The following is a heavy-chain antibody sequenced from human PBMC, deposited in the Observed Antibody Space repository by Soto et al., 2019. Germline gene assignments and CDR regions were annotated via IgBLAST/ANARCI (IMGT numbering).Heavy chain of an antibody. V-gene: IGHV3-66*01. CDR3: ARDFEDALDI. Sequence: EVQLVESGGGLVQPGGSLRLSFAASGFTVSSNYMSWVSQAPGKGLEWDSVIYRGGSTYYADSVKGRITISRDNSKNTLYLQMNSLRAEDTAVYYCARDFEDALDIWGQGTMVTVSS. J-gene: IGHJ3*02. CDR2: IYRGGST. CDR1: GFTVSSNY.